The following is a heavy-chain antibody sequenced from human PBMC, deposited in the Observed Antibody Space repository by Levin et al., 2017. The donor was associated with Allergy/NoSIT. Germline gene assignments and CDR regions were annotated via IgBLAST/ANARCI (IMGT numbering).Heavy chain of an antibody. CDR3: ARAPSIAVAGTWYYYYYYMDG. CDR1: GFTFSDYY. Sequence: GESLKISCAASGFTFSDYYMSWIRQAPGKGLEWVSYISSSGSTIYYADSVKGRFTISRDNAKNSLYLQMNSLRAEDTAVYYCARAPSIAVAGTWYYYYYYMDGWGKGTTVTVSS. V-gene: IGHV3-11*01. J-gene: IGHJ6*03. CDR2: ISSSGSTI. D-gene: IGHD6-19*01.